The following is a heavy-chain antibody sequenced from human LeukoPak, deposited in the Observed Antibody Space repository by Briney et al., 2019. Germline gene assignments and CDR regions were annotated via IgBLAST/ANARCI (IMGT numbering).Heavy chain of an antibody. CDR1: VFTFSSCA. D-gene: IGHD2-15*01. CDR3: ARGDCSGGSCYLSLTTIDY. V-gene: IGHV3-30*04. J-gene: IGHJ4*02. Sequence: GGSLRLSCAASVFTFSSCAMHWVRQAPGKGLEWVAVISYDGGNKYYADSVKGRFTISRDNSKNTLYLQMNSLRAEDTAVYYCARGDCSGGSCYLSLTTIDYWGQGTLVTVSS. CDR2: ISYDGGNK.